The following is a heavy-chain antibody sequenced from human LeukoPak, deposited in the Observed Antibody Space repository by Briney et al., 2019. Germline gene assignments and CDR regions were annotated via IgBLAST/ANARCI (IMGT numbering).Heavy chain of an antibody. V-gene: IGHV4-4*07. CDR3: AREAPAAITTGMDV. Sequence: SETLSLTCTVSGGSISSYYWSWIRQPAGKGLEWIGRIYTSGSTNYNPSLKSRVTMSVDTSKNLFSLKLSSVTAADTAVYYCAREAPAAITTGMDVWGQGTTVTVSS. J-gene: IGHJ6*02. CDR1: GGSISSYY. D-gene: IGHD2-2*01. CDR2: IYTSGST.